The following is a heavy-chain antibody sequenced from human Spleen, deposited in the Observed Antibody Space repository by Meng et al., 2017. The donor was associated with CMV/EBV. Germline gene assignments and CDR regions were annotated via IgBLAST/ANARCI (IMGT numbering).Heavy chain of an antibody. CDR2: INHSGST. J-gene: IGHJ4*02. CDR1: GGSFSGYY. D-gene: IGHD3-10*01. CDR3: ARGGWGRTPRQEAYGGY. Sequence: YGGSFSGYYWSWIRQPPGKGLEWIGEINHSGSTNYNPSLKSRVTISVDTSKNQFSLKLSSVTAADTAVYYCARGGWGRTPRQEAYGGYWGQGTLVTVS. V-gene: IGHV4-34*01.